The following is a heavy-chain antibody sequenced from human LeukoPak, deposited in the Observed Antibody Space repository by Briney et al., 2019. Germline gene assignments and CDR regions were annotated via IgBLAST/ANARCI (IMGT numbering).Heavy chain of an antibody. J-gene: IGHJ6*02. CDR3: ARDAAPKLLGYCSSTSCPSMDV. D-gene: IGHD2-2*01. CDR1: GYTFTGYY. CDR2: INPNSGGT. Sequence: ASVKVSCKASGYTFTGYYMHWVRQAPGQGLEWMGWINPNSGGTNYAQKLQGRVTMTRDTSISTAYMELSRLRSDDTAVYYCARDAAPKLLGYCSSTSCPSMDVWGQGTTVTVSS. V-gene: IGHV1-2*02.